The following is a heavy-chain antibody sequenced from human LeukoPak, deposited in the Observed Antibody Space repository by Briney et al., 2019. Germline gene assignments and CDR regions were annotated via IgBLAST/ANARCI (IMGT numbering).Heavy chain of an antibody. CDR1: GYTFTSYD. CDR3: ASERDPGGWYDWLGSCHYDPWRNWFDP. V-gene: IGHV1-8*01. J-gene: IGHJ5*02. Sequence: GASVKVTCKASGYTFTSYDINWVRQATGQGLEWTGWMNPNSGNTGYAQKFQGRVTMTRNTSISTAYMELSSLRSEDTAVYYCASERDPGGWYDWLGSCHYDPWRNWFDPWGQGTLVTVSS. CDR2: MNPNSGNT. D-gene: IGHD6-19*01.